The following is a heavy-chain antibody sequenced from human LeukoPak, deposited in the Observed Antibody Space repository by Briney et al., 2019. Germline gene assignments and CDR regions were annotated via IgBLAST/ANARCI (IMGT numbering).Heavy chain of an antibody. Sequence: PSETLSLTCTVSGGSTSSRSYYWSWIRQPAGKGLEWIGRIYTSGSTKYNPSLKSRVTISVDTSKNQFSLKLSSVTAADTAVYYCARSKGITMVRGVIRYYYYMDVWGKGTTVTVSS. CDR2: IYTSGST. V-gene: IGHV4-61*02. D-gene: IGHD3-10*01. CDR3: ARSKGITMVRGVIRYYYYMDV. J-gene: IGHJ6*03. CDR1: GGSTSSRSYY.